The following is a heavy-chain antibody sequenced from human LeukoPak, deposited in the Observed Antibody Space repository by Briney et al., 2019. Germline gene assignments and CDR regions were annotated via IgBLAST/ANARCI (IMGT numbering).Heavy chain of an antibody. D-gene: IGHD3-10*01. J-gene: IGHJ4*02. Sequence: PSETLSLTCTVSGGSISSYYWSWIRQPPGKGLEWIGYIYYSGSTNYNPSLKSRVTISVDTSKNQFSLKLSSVTAADTAVYYCARGVREGSGSFNYFDYWGQGTLVTVSS. CDR1: GGSISSYY. CDR3: ARGVREGSGSFNYFDY. V-gene: IGHV4-59*01. CDR2: IYYSGST.